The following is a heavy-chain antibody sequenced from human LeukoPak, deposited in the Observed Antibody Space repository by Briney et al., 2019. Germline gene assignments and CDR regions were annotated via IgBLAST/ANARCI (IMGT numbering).Heavy chain of an antibody. CDR1: GYTFTGYA. V-gene: IGHV1-3*01. CDR2: INAGNGNT. CDR3: ARVSLGNEPGSPQNYYYYGMDV. Sequence: ASVKVSCKASGYTFTGYAMHWVRQAPGQRLEWMGWINAGNGNTKYSQKFQGRVTITADESTSTAYMELSSLRSEDTAVHYCARVSLGNEPGSPQNYYYYGMDVWGQGTTVTVSS. J-gene: IGHJ6*02.